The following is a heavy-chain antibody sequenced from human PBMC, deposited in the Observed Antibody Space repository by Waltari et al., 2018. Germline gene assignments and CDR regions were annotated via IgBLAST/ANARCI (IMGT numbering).Heavy chain of an antibody. V-gene: IGHV4-59*01. Sequence: QVQLQESGPGLVKPSETLSLTCTVSGGSISRYYWSWIRQPPGKGLEWIRYIYYSGSTNYNASLKSRVTISVDTSKNQFSLKLSSVTAADTAVYYCARRGRDSSGYSFYMDVWGKGTTVTVSS. J-gene: IGHJ6*03. CDR3: ARRGRDSSGYSFYMDV. CDR2: IYYSGST. D-gene: IGHD3-22*01. CDR1: GGSISRYY.